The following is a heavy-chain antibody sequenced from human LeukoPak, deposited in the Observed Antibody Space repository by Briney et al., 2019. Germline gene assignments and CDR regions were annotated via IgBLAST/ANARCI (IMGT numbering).Heavy chain of an antibody. CDR2: INPNSGGT. D-gene: IGHD2-2*01. J-gene: IGHJ6*03. Sequence: ASVRVSCKASGYTFTGYYMHWVRQAPGQGLEWMGWINPNSGGTNYAQKFQGRVTMTRDTSISTAYMELSRLRSDDTAVYYCARGGSYPDATDIVVVPAARWWYYYYYMDVWGKGTTVTVSS. V-gene: IGHV1-2*02. CDR1: GYTFTGYY. CDR3: ARGGSYPDATDIVVVPAARWWYYYYYMDV.